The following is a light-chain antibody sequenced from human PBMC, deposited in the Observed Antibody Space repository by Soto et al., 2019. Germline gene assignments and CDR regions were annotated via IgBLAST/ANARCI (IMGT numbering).Light chain of an antibody. V-gene: IGKV3-20*01. CDR3: QQYGSSPPIT. CDR2: GAS. Sequence: EIVLTQSPGTLSLSPGERATLSCRASQSVSSSYLAWYQQKPGQAPRLLIYGASSRATGIPDRFSGSGSGXXXXXXXSXLEPEDFAVYYCQQYGSSPPITFGQGTRLEIK. J-gene: IGKJ5*01. CDR1: QSVSSSY.